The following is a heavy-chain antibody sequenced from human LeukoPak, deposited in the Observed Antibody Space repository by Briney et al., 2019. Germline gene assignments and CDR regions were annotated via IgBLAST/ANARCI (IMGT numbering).Heavy chain of an antibody. V-gene: IGHV4-39*01. D-gene: IGHD5-18*01. CDR3: ARPDQRGYAYGYSAFDI. CDR2: IYYSGST. J-gene: IGHJ4*02. CDR1: GGSISSSSYY. Sequence: SATLSLTCTVSGGSISSSSYYWGWIRQPPGKGREWIGSIYYSGSTYYNPSLKSRVTISVDTSKNQFSLKLSSVTAADTAVYYCARPDQRGYAYGYSAFDIWGQGTLVTVSS.